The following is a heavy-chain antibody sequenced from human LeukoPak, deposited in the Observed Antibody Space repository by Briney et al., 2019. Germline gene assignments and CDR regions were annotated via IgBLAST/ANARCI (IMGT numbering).Heavy chain of an antibody. Sequence: SETLSLTCTVSGGSISSYYWSWIRQPPGKGLEWIGYIYYSGSTNYNPSLKSRVTISVDTSKNQFSLKLSSVTAADTAVYYCAKDMYGDSSGYSSLTWGQGTLVTVSS. CDR2: IYYSGST. CDR3: AKDMYGDSSGYSSLT. CDR1: GGSISSYY. J-gene: IGHJ5*02. D-gene: IGHD3-22*01. V-gene: IGHV4-59*01.